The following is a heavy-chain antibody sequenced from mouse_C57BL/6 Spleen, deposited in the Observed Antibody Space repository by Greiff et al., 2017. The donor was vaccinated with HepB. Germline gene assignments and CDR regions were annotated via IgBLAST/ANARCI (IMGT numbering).Heavy chain of an antibody. CDR1: GYTFTDYY. D-gene: IGHD2-3*01. V-gene: IGHV1-26*01. CDR2: INPNNGGT. J-gene: IGHJ4*01. CDR3: ARGDDGYYDYASDY. Sequence: EVQLQQSGPELVKPGASVKISCKASGYTFTDYYMNWVKQSHGKSLEWIGDINPNNGGTSYNQKFKGKATLTVDKSSSTAYMELRSLTSEDSAVYYCARGDDGYYDYASDYWGQGTSVTVSS.